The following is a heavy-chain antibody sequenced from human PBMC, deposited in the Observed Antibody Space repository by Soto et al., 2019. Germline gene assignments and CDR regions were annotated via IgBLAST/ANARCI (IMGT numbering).Heavy chain of an antibody. Sequence: ASVKVSCKASGYTFTSYGISWVRQAPGQGLEWMGWISAYNGNTNYAQKLQGRVTMTTDTSTSTAYMELRSLRSDDTAVYYCAKPSGYSSSFEKRYYYYDMDVWGKGTTVTVSS. CDR3: AKPSGYSSSFEKRYYYYDMDV. V-gene: IGHV1-18*01. J-gene: IGHJ6*03. CDR1: GYTFTSYG. CDR2: ISAYNGNT. D-gene: IGHD6-13*01.